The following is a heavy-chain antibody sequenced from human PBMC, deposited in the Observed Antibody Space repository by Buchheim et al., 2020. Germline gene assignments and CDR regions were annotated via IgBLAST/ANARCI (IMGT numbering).Heavy chain of an antibody. CDR2: IYYSGST. CDR1: GGSISSGDYY. CDR3: ARDRDWNGGPYYYYGMDV. J-gene: IGHJ6*02. D-gene: IGHD1-1*01. Sequence: QVQLQESGPGLVKPSQTLSLTCTVSGGSISSGDYYWSWIRQPPGKGLEWIGYIYYSGSTYYNPSLKSRVTISVDTSKKQFSLKLSSVTAADTAVYYCARDRDWNGGPYYYYGMDVWGQGTT. V-gene: IGHV4-30-4*01.